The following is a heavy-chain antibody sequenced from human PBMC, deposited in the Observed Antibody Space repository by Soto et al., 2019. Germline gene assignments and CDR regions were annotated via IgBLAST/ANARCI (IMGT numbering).Heavy chain of an antibody. J-gene: IGHJ6*02. CDR3: ASFIFGVVTDLPPAPYYYYGMDV. V-gene: IGHV3-21*01. CDR1: GFTFSSYS. D-gene: IGHD3-3*02. CDR2: ISSSSSYI. Sequence: EVQLVESGGGLVKPGGSLRLSCAASGFTFSSYSMNWVRQAPGKGLEWVSSISSSSSYIYYADSVKGRFTISRDNAKNSLYLQMNSLRAEDTAVYYCASFIFGVVTDLPPAPYYYYGMDVWGQGTTVTVSS.